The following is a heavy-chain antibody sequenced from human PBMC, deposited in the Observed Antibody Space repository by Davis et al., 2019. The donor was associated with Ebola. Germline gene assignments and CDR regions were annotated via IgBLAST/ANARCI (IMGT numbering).Heavy chain of an antibody. J-gene: IGHJ5*02. V-gene: IGHV4-4*02. Sequence: MPSETLSLTCTVSGGSITSSNWSSWVRQPPRKGLKWIGEIYHSGSTNYTPSLKSRVTISVDKSKNQFSLKLSSVTAADTAVYYCAGGNFDILTGYTDENWFDPWGQGTLVTVSS. CDR3: AGGNFDILTGYTDENWFDP. CDR2: IYHSGST. CDR1: GGSITSSNW. D-gene: IGHD3-9*01.